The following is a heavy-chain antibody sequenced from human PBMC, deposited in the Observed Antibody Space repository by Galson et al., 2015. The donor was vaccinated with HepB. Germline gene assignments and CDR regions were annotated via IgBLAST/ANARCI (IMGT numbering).Heavy chain of an antibody. Sequence: SVKVSCKASGYTFTSYGISWVRQAPGQGLEWMGWINPNSGGTNYAQKFQGRVTMTRDTSISTAYMELSRLRSDDTAVYYCARNRAYSSSWYFVDDAFDIWGQGTMVTVSS. CDR3: ARNRAYSSSWYFVDDAFDI. V-gene: IGHV1-2*02. CDR1: GYTFTSYG. D-gene: IGHD6-13*01. J-gene: IGHJ3*02. CDR2: INPNSGGT.